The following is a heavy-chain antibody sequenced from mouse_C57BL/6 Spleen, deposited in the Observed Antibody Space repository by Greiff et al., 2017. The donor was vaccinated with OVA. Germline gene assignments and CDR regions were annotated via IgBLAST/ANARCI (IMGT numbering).Heavy chain of an antibody. CDR1: GYTFTSYW. Sequence: QVQLKQPGAELVMPGASVKLSCKASGYTFTSYWMHWVKQRPGQGLEWIGEIDPSDSYTNYNQKFKGKSTLTVDKSSSTAYMQLSSLTSEDSAVYYCTAQATSFAYWGQGTLVTVSA. D-gene: IGHD3-2*02. J-gene: IGHJ3*01. V-gene: IGHV1-69*01. CDR2: IDPSDSYT. CDR3: TAQATSFAY.